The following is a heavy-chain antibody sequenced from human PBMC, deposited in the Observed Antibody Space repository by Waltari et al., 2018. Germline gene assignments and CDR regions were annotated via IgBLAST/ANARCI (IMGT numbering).Heavy chain of an antibody. J-gene: IGHJ4*02. V-gene: IGHV1-2*06. CDR1: GYTFTGYY. CDR2: INPNGGGT. Sequence: QVQLVQSGAEVKKPGASVKVSCKASGYTFTGYYMHWVRQAPGQGLGWMEQINPNGGGTNYAQKFQGRVTRTRDTARSTAYMGLSRLRSDDTAVYYWARGGATGSLDYWGQGTLVTVSS. CDR3: ARGGATGSLDY. D-gene: IGHD1-1*01.